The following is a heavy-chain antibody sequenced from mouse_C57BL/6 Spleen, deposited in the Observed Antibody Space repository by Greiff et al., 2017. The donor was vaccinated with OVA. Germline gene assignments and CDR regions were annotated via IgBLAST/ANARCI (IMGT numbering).Heavy chain of an antibody. J-gene: IGHJ2*01. CDR2: IDPETGGT. V-gene: IGHV1-15*01. CDR1: GYTFTDYE. D-gene: IGHD1-1*01. CDR3: TTRYYGSRFDY. Sequence: VQLVESGAELVRPGASVTLSCKASGYTFTDYEMHWVKQTPVHGLEWIGAIDPETGGTAYNQKFKGKAILTADKSSSTAYMELRSLTSEDSAVYYCTTRYYGSRFDYWGQGTTLTVSS.